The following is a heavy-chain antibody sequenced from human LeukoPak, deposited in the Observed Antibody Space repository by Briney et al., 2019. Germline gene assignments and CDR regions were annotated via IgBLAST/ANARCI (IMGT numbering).Heavy chain of an antibody. CDR2: INPSDGST. D-gene: IGHD6-13*01. Sequence: ASVKVSCKASGYTFTSYGISWVRQAPGQGLKWMGIINPSDGSTSYAQKFQGRVTMTRDMSTSTVYMELSSLRSEDTAVYYCARGWSSSWYFDYWGQGTLVTVSS. J-gene: IGHJ4*02. V-gene: IGHV1-46*01. CDR1: GYTFTSYG. CDR3: ARGWSSSWYFDY.